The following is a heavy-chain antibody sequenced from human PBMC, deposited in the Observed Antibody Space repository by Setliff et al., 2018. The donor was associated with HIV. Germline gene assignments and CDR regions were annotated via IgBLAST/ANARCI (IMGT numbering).Heavy chain of an antibody. J-gene: IGHJ5*02. CDR2: IYSGGNT. V-gene: IGHV4-39*01. CDR1: GGSISSNNYY. CDR3: ARHRGVRDNSGWYGIAWFDP. Sequence: SETLSLTCTVSGGSISSNNYYWGWIRQPPGKGLEWIGSIYSGGNTYYNPSLQSRITISGDTSKNQFSLKLSSVTAADTAVYDCARHRGVRDNSGWYGIAWFDPWGQGTLVTVSS. D-gene: IGHD6-19*01.